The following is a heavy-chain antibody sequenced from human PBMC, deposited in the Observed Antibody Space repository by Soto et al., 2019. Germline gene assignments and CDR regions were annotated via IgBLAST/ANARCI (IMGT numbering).Heavy chain of an antibody. CDR1: GYNFTTYY. D-gene: IGHD3-22*01. Sequence: QVQLVQSGAEVTKPGASVTISCKASGYNFTTYYFHWVRQAPGHGLESMGIISPDGRSPICAQNFQNRVSMTRDTSTCTVYLQLSSLRTEDTAVYFCARGSGYCTTKTCYFFAFDLWGQGTLVTVSS. V-gene: IGHV1-46*03. CDR3: ARGSGYCTTKTCYFFAFDL. J-gene: IGHJ5*02. CDR2: ISPDGRSP.